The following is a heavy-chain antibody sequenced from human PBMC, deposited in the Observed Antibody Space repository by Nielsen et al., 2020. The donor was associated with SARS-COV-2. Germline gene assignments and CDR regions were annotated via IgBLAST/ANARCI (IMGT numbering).Heavy chain of an antibody. D-gene: IGHD3-3*01. Sequence: SQTLSLTCAISGGSVSSNSAAWNWIRQSPSRGLEWLGRTYYKSKWYNDYAVSVKSRIIINPDTSKNQFSLQLNSVTPEDTAVYYCVRSGFWSGYPRGYYFDYWGQGTLVTVSS. J-gene: IGHJ4*02. CDR1: GGSVSSNSAA. CDR2: TYYKSKWYN. CDR3: VRSGFWSGYPRGYYFDY. V-gene: IGHV6-1*01.